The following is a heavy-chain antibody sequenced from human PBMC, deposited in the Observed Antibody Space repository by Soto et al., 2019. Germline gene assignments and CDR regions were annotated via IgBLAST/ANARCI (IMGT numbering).Heavy chain of an antibody. Sequence: ASVKVSCKASGYSFTDYHIHWVRQAPGQGLEWLGRINPKSGGTSTAQKFQGWVTMTTDTSISTASMELTRLTSDDTVIYYCARGDSTDCSKGVCSFFYNHDMDVWGEGTTVTVYS. CDR2: INPKSGGT. V-gene: IGHV1-2*05. J-gene: IGHJ6*04. D-gene: IGHD2-8*01. CDR3: ARGDSTDCSKGVCSFFYNHDMDV. CDR1: GYSFTDYH.